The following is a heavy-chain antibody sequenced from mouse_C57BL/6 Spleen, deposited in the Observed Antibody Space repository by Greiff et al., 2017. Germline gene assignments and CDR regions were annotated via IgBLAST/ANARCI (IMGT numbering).Heavy chain of an antibody. CDR1: GFTFSDYG. Sequence: DVKLVESGGGLVKPGGSLKLSCAASGFTFSDYGMHWVRQAPEKGLEWVAYISSGSSTIYYADTVKGRFTISRDNAKNTLFLQMTSLRSEDTAMYYCARRDYDGGFAYWGQGTLVTVSA. CDR2: ISSGSSTI. V-gene: IGHV5-17*01. D-gene: IGHD2-4*01. CDR3: ARRDYDGGFAY. J-gene: IGHJ3*01.